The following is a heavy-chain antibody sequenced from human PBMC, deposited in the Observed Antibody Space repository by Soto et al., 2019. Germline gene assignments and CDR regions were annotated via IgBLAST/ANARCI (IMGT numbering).Heavy chain of an antibody. V-gene: IGHV1-46*01. CDR1: GYTFTSYY. D-gene: IGHD6-13*01. CDR2: INPSGGST. CDR3: ARDSSVAAAAFYYHYGMYV. Sequence: ASVKVSCNASGYTFTSYYMHWVRQAPGQGLEWMGIINPSGGSTSDAQKFQGRVSMTRDTSTSTVYMELSSLRSEDTAVYYCARDSSVAAAAFYYHYGMYVWGQGTTVTVSS. J-gene: IGHJ6*02.